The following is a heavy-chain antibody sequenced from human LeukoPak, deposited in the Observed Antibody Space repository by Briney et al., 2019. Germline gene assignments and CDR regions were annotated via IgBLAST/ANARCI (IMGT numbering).Heavy chain of an antibody. V-gene: IGHV3-21*01. CDR3: ARDLKSGYDFDS. CDR1: GFTFSSYS. D-gene: IGHD5-12*01. Sequence: PGGSLRLSCAASGFTFSSYSMNWVRQAPGKGLEWVSSISSSSSYIYYADSVKGRFTISRDNAKNSLYLQMNSLRAEDTAVYYCARDLKSGYDFDSWGQGTLVTVSS. J-gene: IGHJ4*02. CDR2: ISSSSSYI.